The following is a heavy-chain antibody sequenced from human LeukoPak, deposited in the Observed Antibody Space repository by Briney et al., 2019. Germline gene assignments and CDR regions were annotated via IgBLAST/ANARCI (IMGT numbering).Heavy chain of an antibody. Sequence: SETLSLTCTVSGGSISSGGYYWSWIRQHPGKGLEWIGYIYYSGSTYYNPSLKSRVTISADTSKNQFSLKLSSVTAADTAMYYCAKDIGTRVGYSYGYLEYYYYGMDVWGQGTTVTVSS. D-gene: IGHD5-18*01. CDR3: AKDIGTRVGYSYGYLEYYYYGMDV. CDR1: GGSISSGGYY. V-gene: IGHV4-31*03. CDR2: IYYSGST. J-gene: IGHJ6*02.